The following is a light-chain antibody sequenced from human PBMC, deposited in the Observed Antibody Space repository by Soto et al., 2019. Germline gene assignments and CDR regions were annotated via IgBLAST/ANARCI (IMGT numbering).Light chain of an antibody. J-gene: IGLJ7*01. V-gene: IGLV1-51*02. Sequence: QSVLTQPPSVSVAPGQKVTISCSGSSSNIGNNYVSWYQQLPGTAPKLLIYENNKRPSGIPDRFSGSKSGTSATLGITGLQTGDEADYYCGTWDSSLSAGGVFGGGTQLTVL. CDR3: GTWDSSLSAGGV. CDR1: SSNIGNNY. CDR2: ENN.